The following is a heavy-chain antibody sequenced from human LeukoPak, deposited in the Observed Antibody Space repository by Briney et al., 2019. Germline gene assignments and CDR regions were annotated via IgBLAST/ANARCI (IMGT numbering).Heavy chain of an antibody. V-gene: IGHV1-69*13. CDR1: GGTFSSYA. CDR3: AREGSSSSGRFDP. J-gene: IGHJ5*02. Sequence: ASVKVPCKASGGTFSSYAISWVRQAPGQGLEWMGRIIPIFGTANYAQKFQGRVTITADESTSTAYMELSSLRSEDTAVYYCAREGSSSSGRFDPWGQGTLVTVSS. CDR2: IIPIFGTA. D-gene: IGHD6-6*01.